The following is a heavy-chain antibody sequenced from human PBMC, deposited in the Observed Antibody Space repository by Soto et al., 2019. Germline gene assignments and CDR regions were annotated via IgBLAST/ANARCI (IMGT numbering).Heavy chain of an antibody. Sequence: GGSLRLCCAASGVTFSRYAMTWVRQAPGKGLEWVSSISGSGGNRYYADSVRGRFTISRDNPKNTLYLEMNSLRAEDTALYYCARPYQPPYFHYGMAVWGQGTTVTVSS. CDR3: ARPYQPPYFHYGMAV. J-gene: IGHJ6*02. CDR1: GVTFSRYA. CDR2: ISGSGGNR. V-gene: IGHV3-23*01. D-gene: IGHD2-2*01.